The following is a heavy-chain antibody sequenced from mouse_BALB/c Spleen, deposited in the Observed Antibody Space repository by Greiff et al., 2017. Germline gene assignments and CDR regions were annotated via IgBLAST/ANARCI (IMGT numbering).Heavy chain of an antibody. J-gene: IGHJ4*01. CDR2: INPSNGLT. Sequence: VQLQQPGAELVKPGASVKLSCKASGYTFTSYWMHWVKQRPGQGLEWIGEINPSNGLTNYNEKFKSKATLTVDKSSSTAYMQLSSLTSEDSAVYYCARLGALYYGSSYYAMDYWGQGTSVTVSS. V-gene: IGHV1S81*02. CDR1: GYTFTSYW. D-gene: IGHD1-1*01. CDR3: ARLGALYYGSSYYAMDY.